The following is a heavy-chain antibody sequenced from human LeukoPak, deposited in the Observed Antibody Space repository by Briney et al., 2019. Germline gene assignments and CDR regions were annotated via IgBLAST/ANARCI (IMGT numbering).Heavy chain of an antibody. V-gene: IGHV4-61*05. CDR1: GGSISSSSYY. CDR3: AAGESDAFDI. J-gene: IGHJ3*02. CDR2: IYYSGST. D-gene: IGHD5-24*01. Sequence: SETLSLTCTVSGGSISSSSYYWGWIRQPPGKGLEWIGYIYYSGSTNYNPSLKSRVTISVDTSKNQFSLKLSSVTAADTAVYYCAAGESDAFDIWGQGTMVTVSS.